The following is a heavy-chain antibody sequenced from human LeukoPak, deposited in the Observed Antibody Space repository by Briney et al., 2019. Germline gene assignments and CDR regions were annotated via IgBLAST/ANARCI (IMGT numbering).Heavy chain of an antibody. V-gene: IGHV4-34*01. J-gene: IGHJ4*02. Sequence: SETLSLTCAVYGGSFSGYYWSWIRQPPGKGLEWIGEINHSGSTNYNPPLKSRVTISVDTSKNQFSLKLSSVTAADTAVYYCARRPRYCSGGSCLSLFDYWGQGTLVTVSS. CDR1: GGSFSGYY. D-gene: IGHD2-15*01. CDR2: INHSGST. CDR3: ARRPRYCSGGSCLSLFDY.